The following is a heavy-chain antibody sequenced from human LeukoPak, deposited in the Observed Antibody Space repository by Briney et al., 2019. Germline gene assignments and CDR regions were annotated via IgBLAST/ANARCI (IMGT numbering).Heavy chain of an antibody. J-gene: IGHJ4*02. D-gene: IGHD6-13*01. V-gene: IGHV4-59*01. CDR1: GGSISSYY. CDR2: IYYSGST. Sequence: SETLSLTCTVSGGSISSYYWSWIRQPPGKGLEWIGYIYYSGSTNYNPSLNSEVTISVYTSKNQCSLNLSSVTAADTAVYYCARVSGFSSSWYYFDYCGQGTLVTVSS. CDR3: ARVSGFSSSWYYFDY.